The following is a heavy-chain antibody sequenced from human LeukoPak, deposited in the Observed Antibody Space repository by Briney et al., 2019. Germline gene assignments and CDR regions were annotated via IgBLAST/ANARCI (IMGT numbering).Heavy chain of an antibody. J-gene: IGHJ5*02. Sequence: SQTLSLTCTVSGGSISNINYSWSSIRRPPGKGLEWIGYIYYSGSTYYNPALRSRVTISVDRSKNHFSLELNSVTAADTAVYYCARVMYGEGVRFDPWGQGTLVTVSS. CDR1: GGSISNINYS. V-gene: IGHV4-30-2*01. D-gene: IGHD2-8*01. CDR2: IYYSGST. CDR3: ARVMYGEGVRFDP.